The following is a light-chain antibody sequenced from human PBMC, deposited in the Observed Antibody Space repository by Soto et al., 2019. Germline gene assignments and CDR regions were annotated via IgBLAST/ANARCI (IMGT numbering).Light chain of an antibody. CDR1: ESVSNF. J-gene: IGKJ1*01. Sequence: SPGILSLSPGERAALSCRASESVSNFLVWYQHKPGQTPRLLMYDSSSRVTDIPARFSGSGSGTDFTLTISSLESDDFAVYYCQQRSSWPWTVGQGTKVDIK. CDR3: QQRSSWPWT. CDR2: DSS. V-gene: IGKV3-11*01.